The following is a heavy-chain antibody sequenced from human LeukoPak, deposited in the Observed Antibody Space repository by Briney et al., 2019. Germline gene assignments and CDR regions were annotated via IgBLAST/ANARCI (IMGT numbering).Heavy chain of an antibody. V-gene: IGHV1-2*02. CDR2: ISPNSGGA. CDR1: GYPLTDYN. D-gene: IGHD3-10*01. J-gene: IGHJ1*01. Sequence: PGASVNAPCKTPGYPLTDYNIHWVRQPPGQGLEWMGWISPNSGGANNVQPFQGMVTMTRDTSISTPCMDLSSLKSDYTCTYYCSVWFRELSHWGQGTLVTASS. CDR3: SVWFRELSH.